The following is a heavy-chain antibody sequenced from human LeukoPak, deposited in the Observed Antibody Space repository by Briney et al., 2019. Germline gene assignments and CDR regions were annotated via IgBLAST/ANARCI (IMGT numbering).Heavy chain of an antibody. CDR2: ISYDGSNK. V-gene: IGHV3-30*04. D-gene: IGHD3-16*01. Sequence: GGSLRLSCAASGSTFSSYAVHWVRQAPGKGLEWVALISYDGSNKYYADSVKGRFTISRDNSKNTLYLQMNSLRAEDTAVYYCARGDLHYHDSTRRGFDIWGQGTMVTVSS. CDR1: GSTFSSYA. CDR3: ARGDLHYHDSTRRGFDI. J-gene: IGHJ3*02.